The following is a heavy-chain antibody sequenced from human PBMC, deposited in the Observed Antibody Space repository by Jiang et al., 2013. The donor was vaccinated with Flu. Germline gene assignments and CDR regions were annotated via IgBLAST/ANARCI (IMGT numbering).Heavy chain of an antibody. Sequence: LLKPSETLSLTCGVDGGSFSGDYLDLDPPAPRKGLEWIGEINHSGTTIYNPSLEGRVTMSLDTSKNHFSLRLSSVTAADTAFYYCALDIVGVTGIDDYWGQGTLVTVSS. V-gene: IGHV4-34*01. D-gene: IGHD1-26*01. J-gene: IGHJ4*02. CDR1: GGSFSGDY. CDR2: INHSGTT. CDR3: ALDIVGVTGIDDY.